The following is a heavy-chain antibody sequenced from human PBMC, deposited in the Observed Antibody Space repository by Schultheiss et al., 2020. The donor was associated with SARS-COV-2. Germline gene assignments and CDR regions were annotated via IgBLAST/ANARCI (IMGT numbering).Heavy chain of an antibody. V-gene: IGHV2-70*01. J-gene: IGHJ4*02. D-gene: IGHD6-19*01. CDR2: LDWDDDK. CDR3: ARIHGSGWYFDY. CDR1: GFSLSASGMC. Sequence: QTLSLTCTFSGFSLSASGMCVGWIRQPPGKALEWLALLDWDDDKYYSTSLKTRLTISKDTSKNQVVLTMTNMDPVDTATYYCARIHGSGWYFDYWGQGTLVTVSS.